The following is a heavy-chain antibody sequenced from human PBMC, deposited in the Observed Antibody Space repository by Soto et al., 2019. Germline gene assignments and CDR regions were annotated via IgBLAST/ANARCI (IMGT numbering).Heavy chain of an antibody. CDR1: GYTFSNYA. CDR2: ISTDDGYT. Sequence: QVQLVQSGAEVKKPGASVKVSCKASGYTFSNYAISWVRQAPGQGLEWMGWISTDDGYTNYARDRVTMTKDSSTNTAAMEMGSLGSGDTAFYYCARVRLHSGYDGNYWAQGTLVTVSS. CDR3: ARVRLHSGYDGNY. D-gene: IGHD5-12*01. J-gene: IGHJ4*02. V-gene: IGHV1-18*01.